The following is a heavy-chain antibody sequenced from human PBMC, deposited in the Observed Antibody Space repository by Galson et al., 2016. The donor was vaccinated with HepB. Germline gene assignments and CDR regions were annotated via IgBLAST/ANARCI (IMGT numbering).Heavy chain of an antibody. V-gene: IGHV3-13*01. J-gene: IGHJ4*02. CDR3: ARGHYGSGSYYFDY. CDR2: IGTAGDT. D-gene: IGHD3-10*01. CDR1: GFTFSSYD. Sequence: SLRLSCAASGFTFSSYDMHWVRQATGKGLEWVSAIGTAGDTYYPGSVKGRFTISRENAKNSLYLQMNSLRAGDTAVYYCARGHYGSGSYYFDYWGQGTLVTVSS.